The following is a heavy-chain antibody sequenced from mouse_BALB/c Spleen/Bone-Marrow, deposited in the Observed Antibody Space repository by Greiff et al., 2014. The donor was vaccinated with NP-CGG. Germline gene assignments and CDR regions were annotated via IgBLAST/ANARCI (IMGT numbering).Heavy chain of an antibody. V-gene: IGHV14-3*02. J-gene: IGHJ4*01. CDR3: SRGYYDYLFALDY. D-gene: IGHD5-5*01. CDR2: IDPANGNT. Sequence: VQLKHSGAELVKPGASVKLSCTASGFNIKDTYIYWVKQRPEQGLEWVGRIDPANGNTKYDPKFQGKATIAADTSSNTAYLQLSSLTSEDTAVYYCSRGYYDYLFALDYWGHGTPVTVSS. CDR1: GFNIKDTY.